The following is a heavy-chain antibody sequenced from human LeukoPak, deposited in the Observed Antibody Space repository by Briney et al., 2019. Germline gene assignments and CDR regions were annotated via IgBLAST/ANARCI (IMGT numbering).Heavy chain of an antibody. D-gene: IGHD4-17*01. CDR1: GGTFSSYD. CDR2: IIPILGIT. V-gene: IGHV1-69*04. Sequence: SVKVSCKASGGTFSSYDISWVRQAPGQGLEWMGRIIPILGITNYAQKFQGRVTITADKSTSTAYMELSSLRSEDTAVYYCATGLRPDAFDIWGQGTMVTVSS. CDR3: ATGLRPDAFDI. J-gene: IGHJ3*02.